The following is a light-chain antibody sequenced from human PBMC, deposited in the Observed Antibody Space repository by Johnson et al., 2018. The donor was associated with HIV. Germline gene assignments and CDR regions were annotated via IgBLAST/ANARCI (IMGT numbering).Light chain of an antibody. J-gene: IGLJ1*01. V-gene: IGLV1-51*01. CDR2: DNS. Sequence: QSVLTQPPSVSAAPGQKVTISCSGSSSKIGNKYVSWYQQFPGTAPKVLIYDNSKRPSGIPDRFSGSTSGTSATLVITALQPGDEADYHCATWDSSLSVYVFGTGTKVTVL. CDR1: SSKIGNKY. CDR3: ATWDSSLSVYV.